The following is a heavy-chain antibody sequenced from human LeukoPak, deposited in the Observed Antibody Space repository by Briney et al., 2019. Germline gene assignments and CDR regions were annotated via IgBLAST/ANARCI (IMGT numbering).Heavy chain of an antibody. CDR3: AESETVTMVRGVITRLSLDH. Sequence: GGSLRLSCAASGFTFSGSVIHWVRQAPGKGLEWVALISYDGSNKYYADSVKGRFTISRDNSKNTLYLQMISLRAEDTAVYYCAESETVTMVRGVITRLSLDHWGQGTLVTVSS. D-gene: IGHD3-10*01. V-gene: IGHV3-30*18. J-gene: IGHJ4*02. CDR2: ISYDGSNK. CDR1: GFTFSGSV.